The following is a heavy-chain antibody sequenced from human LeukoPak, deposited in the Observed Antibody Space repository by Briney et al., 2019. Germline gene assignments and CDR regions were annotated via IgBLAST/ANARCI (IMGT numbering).Heavy chain of an antibody. CDR2: INHSGST. Sequence: PSETLSLTCAVYGGSFSGYYWSWIRQPPGKGLEWIGEINHSGSTNYNPSLKSRVTISVDTSKNQFSLKLSSVTAADTAVYYCARGPGLLWSPYYFDYWGQGTLVTVSS. D-gene: IGHD2-15*01. CDR3: ARGPGLLWSPYYFDY. CDR1: GGSFSGYY. V-gene: IGHV4-34*01. J-gene: IGHJ4*02.